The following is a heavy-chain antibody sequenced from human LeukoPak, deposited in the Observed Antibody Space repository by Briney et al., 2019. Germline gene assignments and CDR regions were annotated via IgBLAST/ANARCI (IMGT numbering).Heavy chain of an antibody. Sequence: GGSLRLSCAASGFTFSSYTMHWVRQAPGKGLEYVSAISSNGGSTYYADSVKGRFTISRDNSKNTLWLQMGSLRTEDMAVYYCARRGAVAGTLDYWGQGTLVTVSS. J-gene: IGHJ4*02. CDR2: ISSNGGST. CDR1: GFTFSSYT. D-gene: IGHD6-19*01. CDR3: ARRGAVAGTLDY. V-gene: IGHV3-64*02.